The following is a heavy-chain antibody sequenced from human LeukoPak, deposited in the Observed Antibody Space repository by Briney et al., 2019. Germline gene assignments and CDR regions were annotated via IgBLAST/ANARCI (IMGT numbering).Heavy chain of an antibody. CDR1: GGSISSGDYY. V-gene: IGHV4-30-4*08. J-gene: IGHJ4*02. CDR2: IYYSGST. D-gene: IGHD3-22*01. CDR3: ARAQSSSNYDSSGYYSFDY. Sequence: SQTLSLTCTVYGGSISSGDYYWSWIRQPPGKGLEWIGHIYYSGSTYYNPSLKSRVTISVDTSKNQFSLKLSSVTAADTAVYYCARAQSSSNYDSSGYYSFDYWGQGTLVTVSS.